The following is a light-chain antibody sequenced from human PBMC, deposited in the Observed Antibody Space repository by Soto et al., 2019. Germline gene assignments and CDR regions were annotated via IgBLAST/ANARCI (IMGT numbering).Light chain of an antibody. Sequence: EIFLTQSQDTLSLSPGERATLTCRASQSVTNYIAWYQQRPGQAPRLLFYDASNRATGVPARFSGSRSGTDFTLTISSLEPEDFAVYYCQHRSIWPVSFGQGTRLEIK. CDR2: DAS. V-gene: IGKV3-11*01. CDR1: QSVTNY. J-gene: IGKJ5*01. CDR3: QHRSIWPVS.